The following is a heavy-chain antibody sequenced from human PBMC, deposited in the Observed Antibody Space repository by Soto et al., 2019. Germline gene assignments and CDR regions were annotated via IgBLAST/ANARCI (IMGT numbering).Heavy chain of an antibody. D-gene: IGHD5-18*01. CDR3: AKDFSEPAGRAYSYVTCED. CDR1: GFTFSSYG. J-gene: IGHJ4*02. CDR2: ISYDGSNK. V-gene: IGHV3-30*18. Sequence: PGGSLRLSCAASGFTFSSYGMHWVRQAPGKGLEWVAVISYDGSNKYYADSVKGRFTISRDNSKNTLYLQMNSLRAEDTAVYYCAKDFSEPAGRAYSYVTCEDGGQGTLVNVPS.